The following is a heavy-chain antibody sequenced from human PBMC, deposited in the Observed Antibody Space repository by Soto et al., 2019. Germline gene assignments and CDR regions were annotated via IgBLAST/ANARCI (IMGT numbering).Heavy chain of an antibody. CDR2: INAGNGNT. J-gene: IGHJ4*02. CDR3: ARGGPPIDY. V-gene: IGHV1-3*05. CDR1: GYTFSSYA. Sequence: QVQLVQSGAEEKKPGASVKVSCKASGYTFSSYAMHWVRQAPGQRLEWMGWINAGNGNTKYSQKFQGRVTITRDTPASTAYRELSSLRSEDTAVYSCARGGPPIDYWGQGPLVPVSS.